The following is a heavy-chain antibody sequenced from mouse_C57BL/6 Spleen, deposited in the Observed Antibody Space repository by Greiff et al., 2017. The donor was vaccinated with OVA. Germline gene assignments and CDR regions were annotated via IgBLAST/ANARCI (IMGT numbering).Heavy chain of an antibody. CDR3: TTYYGSSFYFDY. J-gene: IGHJ2*01. CDR2: IDPEDGDT. CDR1: GFNIKDYY. V-gene: IGHV14-1*01. D-gene: IGHD1-1*01. Sequence: EVKLMESGAELVRPGASVKLSCTASGFNIKDYYMHWVKQRPEQGLEWIGRIDPEDGDTEYAPKFQGKATMTADTSSNTAYLQLSSLTSEDTAVYYCTTYYGSSFYFDYWGQGTTLTVSS.